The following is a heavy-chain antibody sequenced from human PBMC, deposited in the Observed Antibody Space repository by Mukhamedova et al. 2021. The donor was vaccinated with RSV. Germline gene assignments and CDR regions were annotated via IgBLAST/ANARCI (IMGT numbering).Heavy chain of an antibody. CDR2: IRNDGTNE. J-gene: IGHJ4*02. Sequence: VRQAPGKGLEWVAYIRNDGTNEFFADSVRGRFTVSRDNSKNTLFLQMNSLGPEDTAVYYCVKDRGGFELSHYYFDSWGQGTLVTV. D-gene: IGHD3-16*01. CDR3: VKDRGGFELSHYYFDS. V-gene: IGHV3-30*02.